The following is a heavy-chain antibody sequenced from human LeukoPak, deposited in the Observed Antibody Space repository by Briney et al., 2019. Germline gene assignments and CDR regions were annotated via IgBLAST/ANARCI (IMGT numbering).Heavy chain of an antibody. J-gene: IGHJ6*02. V-gene: IGHV3-21*01. CDR3: ARGIAASGYTMDV. D-gene: IGHD6-13*01. CDR2: ISPSGNYI. CDR1: GLTFSGYT. Sequence: GGSLRLSCAASGLTFSGYTMNWVRQAPEKGLEWVASISPSGNYIYYADSVKGRSTISRDNAKNSLFLQMNSLRAEDTAVYSCARGIAASGYTMDVWGRGTTVTVSS.